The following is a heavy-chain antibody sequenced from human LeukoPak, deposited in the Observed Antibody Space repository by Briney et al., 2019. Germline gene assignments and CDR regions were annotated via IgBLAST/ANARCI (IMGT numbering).Heavy chain of an antibody. Sequence: VASVKVSCKASGYTFTNYAMHWVRQAPGQGLEWMGWINTNTGNPTYAQGFTGRFVFSLDTSVSTAYLQISSLKAEDTAVYYCARVPYCSGGSCYSYDYWGQGTLVTVSS. J-gene: IGHJ4*02. CDR2: INTNTGNP. D-gene: IGHD2-15*01. V-gene: IGHV7-4-1*02. CDR3: ARVPYCSGGSCYSYDY. CDR1: GYTFTNYA.